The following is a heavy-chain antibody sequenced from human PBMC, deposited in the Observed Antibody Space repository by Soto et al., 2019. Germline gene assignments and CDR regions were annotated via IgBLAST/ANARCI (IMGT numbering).Heavy chain of an antibody. CDR1: GYTFTGYY. J-gene: IGHJ4*02. CDR2: INPNSGGT. V-gene: IGHV1-2*04. CDR3: ARAGMITFGGVIAPFDY. Sequence: ASVKVSCKASGYTFTGYYMHWVRQAPGQGLEWMGWINPNSGGTNYAQKFQGWVTMTRDTSISTAYMELSRLRSDDTAVYYCARAGMITFGGVIAPFDYWGQGTLVTVSS. D-gene: IGHD3-16*02.